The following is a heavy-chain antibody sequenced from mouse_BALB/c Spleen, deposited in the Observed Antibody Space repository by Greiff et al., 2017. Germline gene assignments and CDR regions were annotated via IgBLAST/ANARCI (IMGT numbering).Heavy chain of an antibody. J-gene: IGHJ2*01. CDR1: GYSITSDYA. V-gene: IGHV3-2*02. CDR3: ARSPQFITTVVAPSFDY. D-gene: IGHD1-1*01. Sequence: VQLKESGPGLVKPSQSLSLTCTVTGYSITSDYAWNWIRQFPGNKLEWMGYISYSGSTSYNPSLKSRISITRDTSKNQFFLQLNSVTTEDTATYYCARSPQFITTVVAPSFDYWGQGTTLTVSS. CDR2: ISYSGST.